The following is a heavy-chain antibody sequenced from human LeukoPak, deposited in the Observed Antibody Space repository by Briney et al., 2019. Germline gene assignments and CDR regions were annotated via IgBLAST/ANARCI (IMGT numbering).Heavy chain of an antibody. CDR1: GFNFSNYW. Sequence: GGSLRLSCAVSGFNFSNYWMSWVRQAPGKGLVWVSRINSDGSSTSYADSVKGRFTISRDNAKNTLYLQMNSLRAEDTAVYYCARGIAVGNYWGQGTLVTVSS. CDR2: INSDGSST. D-gene: IGHD6-19*01. J-gene: IGHJ4*02. V-gene: IGHV3-74*01. CDR3: ARGIAVGNY.